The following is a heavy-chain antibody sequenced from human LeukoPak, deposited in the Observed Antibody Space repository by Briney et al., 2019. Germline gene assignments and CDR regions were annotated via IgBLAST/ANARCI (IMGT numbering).Heavy chain of an antibody. CDR2: ISTYNGNT. CDR3: ARGYVDTAFDY. CDR1: GYTFNSFS. D-gene: IGHD5-18*01. V-gene: IGHV1-18*01. Sequence: ASVKVSCKASGYTFNSFSINWVRQAPGQGLEWMGWISTYNGNTNYAQKLQGRVTMTTDTSTSTAYMELRSLRSDDTAVYYCARGYVDTAFDYWGQGTLVTVSS. J-gene: IGHJ4*02.